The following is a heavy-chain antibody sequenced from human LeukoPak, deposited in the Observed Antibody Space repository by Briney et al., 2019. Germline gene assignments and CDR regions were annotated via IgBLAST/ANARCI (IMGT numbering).Heavy chain of an antibody. CDR3: ARGTVGGNDYYYMDV. J-gene: IGHJ6*03. CDR1: VYTFTSYG. D-gene: IGHD4-11*01. Sequence: ASVKVSCTASVYTFTSYGINWVRQAPGQGLEWMGWISGYTGNRKYEQKIQGRVTLTTDTSTRTAYMELRSLRSDDTAVYYCARGTVGGNDYYYMDVWGKGTTVTVSS. V-gene: IGHV1-18*01. CDR2: ISGYTGNR.